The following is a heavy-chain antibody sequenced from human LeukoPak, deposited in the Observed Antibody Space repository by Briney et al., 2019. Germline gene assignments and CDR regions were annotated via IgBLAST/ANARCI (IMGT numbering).Heavy chain of an antibody. D-gene: IGHD4-17*01. J-gene: IGHJ4*02. CDR2: ISYDGSNK. Sequence: GGSLRLSCAASGFTFSSYAMHWVRQAPGKGLEWVAVISYDGSNKYYADSVKGRFTISRDNSKNTLYLQMNSLRAEDTAVYYCARAQKSYGDYVSWGQGTLVTVSS. CDR1: GFTFSSYA. V-gene: IGHV3-30*14. CDR3: ARAQKSYGDYVS.